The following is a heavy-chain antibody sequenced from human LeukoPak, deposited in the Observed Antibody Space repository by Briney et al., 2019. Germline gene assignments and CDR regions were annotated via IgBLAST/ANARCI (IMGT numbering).Heavy chain of an antibody. CDR3: ARDYYDSSGYYYHGDY. Sequence: ASVKVSCKASGYTFTGYYMHWVRQAPGQGLEWMGRINPNSGGTNYAQKLQGRVTMTTDTSTSTAYMELRSLRSDDTAVYYCARDYYDSSGYYYHGDYWGQGTLVTVSS. J-gene: IGHJ4*02. CDR2: INPNSGGT. CDR1: GYTFTGYY. V-gene: IGHV1-2*06. D-gene: IGHD3-22*01.